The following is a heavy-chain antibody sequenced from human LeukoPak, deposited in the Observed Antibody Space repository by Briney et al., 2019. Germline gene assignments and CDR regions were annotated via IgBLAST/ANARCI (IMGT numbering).Heavy chain of an antibody. J-gene: IGHJ4*02. D-gene: IGHD3-22*01. V-gene: IGHV3-23*01. Sequence: GGSLRLSCAASGFTFSSYAMSWVRQAPGKGLEWVSAISNSGGSTYYADSVKGRFTISRDNSKNTLYLQMNSLRAKDTAVYYCAKHYYDGSGYLVDYWGQGTLVTVSS. CDR3: AKHYYDGSGYLVDY. CDR2: ISNSGGST. CDR1: GFTFSSYA.